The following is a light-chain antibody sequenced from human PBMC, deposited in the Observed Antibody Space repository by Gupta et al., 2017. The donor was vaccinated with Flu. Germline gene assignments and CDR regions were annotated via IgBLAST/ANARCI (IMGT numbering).Light chain of an antibody. CDR1: NIEMKS. J-gene: IGLJ2*01. CDR2: ADS. Sequence: GNNIEMKSVHWFQQRPGQAPVLVVYADSGRPSGIPDRFSGSNTENPATLTISRVEAGDEADYYCQVWDSSSNHVVFGGGTKLTVL. V-gene: IGLV3-21*02. CDR3: QVWDSSSNHVV.